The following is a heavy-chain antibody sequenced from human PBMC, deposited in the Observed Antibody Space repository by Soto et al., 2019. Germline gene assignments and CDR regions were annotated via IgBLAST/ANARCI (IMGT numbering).Heavy chain of an antibody. D-gene: IGHD3-16*01. V-gene: IGHV4-34*01. CDR2: INHSGSP. CDR3: ARPLTWPNYYYYSGMDV. Sequence: QVQLQQWGAGLLKPSETLSLTGAVYGGSFSGYYWSWIRQPPGKGLEWIGEINHSGSPNYNPSLKSRVTISVDTSKNQCTLKLSSVTAAYTAVYYCARPLTWPNYYYYSGMDVWVQGTTVTVSS. J-gene: IGHJ6*02. CDR1: GGSFSGYY.